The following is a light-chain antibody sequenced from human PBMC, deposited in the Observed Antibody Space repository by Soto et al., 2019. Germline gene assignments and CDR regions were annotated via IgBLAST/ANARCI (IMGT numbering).Light chain of an antibody. CDR3: SSYAGSNNVV. J-gene: IGLJ2*01. Sequence: QSVLTQPPSASGSPGQSVTISCTGNSSDVGGYNYVSWYQQHPGKAPKLMIYEVSKRPSGVPDRFSGSKSGNTASLTVSGLQAEDEADYYCSSYAGSNNVVFGGGTQLTVL. V-gene: IGLV2-8*01. CDR2: EVS. CDR1: SSDVGGYNY.